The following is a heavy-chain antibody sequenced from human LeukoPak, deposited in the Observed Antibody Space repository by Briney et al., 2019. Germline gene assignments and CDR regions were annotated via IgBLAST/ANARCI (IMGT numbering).Heavy chain of an antibody. Sequence: GRSLRLSCAASGFTFSSYGMRWVRQAPGKGLEWVAVISYDGSNKYYADSVKGRFTISRDNSKNTLYLQMNSLRAEDTAVYYCAKDRGVWFGELYYYYYGMDVWGQGTTVTVSS. V-gene: IGHV3-30*18. CDR1: GFTFSSYG. D-gene: IGHD3-10*01. J-gene: IGHJ6*02. CDR3: AKDRGVWFGELYYYYYGMDV. CDR2: ISYDGSNK.